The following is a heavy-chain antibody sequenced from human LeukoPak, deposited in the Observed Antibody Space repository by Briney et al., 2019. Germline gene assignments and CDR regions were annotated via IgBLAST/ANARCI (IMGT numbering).Heavy chain of an antibody. CDR2: MNPNNGNT. Sequence: ASVKVSCKASGYTFTSYDINWVPQATGQGLEWMGWMNPNNGNTVYAQKFQGRVTMTRNTSIGTVYMELNSLRSEDTAVYYCAREFYDSGSTYFDPWGQGTLVTVSS. D-gene: IGHD3-10*01. CDR1: GYTFTSYD. CDR3: AREFYDSGSTYFDP. V-gene: IGHV1-8*02. J-gene: IGHJ5*02.